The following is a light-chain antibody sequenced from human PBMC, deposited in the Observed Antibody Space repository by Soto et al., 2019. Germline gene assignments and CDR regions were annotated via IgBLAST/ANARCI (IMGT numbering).Light chain of an antibody. Sequence: EIVLTQSPGTLSLSPGERATISCRASQSVSSSRLAWYRQKPGQAPRLLIYGASSRATGIPDRFRGSGSGAVFTLSISRLEPEDFAVYYCQHYGSSLWTFGPGTKVEIK. CDR2: GAS. V-gene: IGKV3-20*01. J-gene: IGKJ1*01. CDR1: QSVSSSR. CDR3: QHYGSSLWT.